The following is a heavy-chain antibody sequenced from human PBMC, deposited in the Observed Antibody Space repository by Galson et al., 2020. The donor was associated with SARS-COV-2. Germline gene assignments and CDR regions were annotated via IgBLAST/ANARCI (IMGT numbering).Heavy chain of an antibody. CDR3: ARGQWELWFCHY. CDR1: GGSFSGYY. V-gene: IGHV4-34*01. D-gene: IGHD1-26*01. J-gene: IGHJ4*02. CDR2: INHSGST. Sequence: SETLSLTCAVYGGSFSGYYWSWIRQPPGKGLEWIGEINHSGSTNYNPSLKSRVTISVDTSKNQFSLKLSSVTAADTAVYYCARGQWELWFCHYWGQGTLVTVSS.